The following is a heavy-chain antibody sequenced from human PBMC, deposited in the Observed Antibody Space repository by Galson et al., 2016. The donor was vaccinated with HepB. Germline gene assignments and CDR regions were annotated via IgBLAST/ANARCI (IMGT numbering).Heavy chain of an antibody. V-gene: IGHV3-30-3*01. CDR1: GIIFRSND. CDR2: ISYDGTDK. D-gene: IGHD5-24*01. Sequence: SLRLSCAASGIIFRSNDMHWVRQAPGKGLEWLAAISYDGTDKYYADSVKGRFTISRDNSKNTLFLQMNSLRAEDTAVYYCARVRDGNNWRVQPFDLWGQGTLVTVS. J-gene: IGHJ4*02. CDR3: ARVRDGNNWRVQPFDL.